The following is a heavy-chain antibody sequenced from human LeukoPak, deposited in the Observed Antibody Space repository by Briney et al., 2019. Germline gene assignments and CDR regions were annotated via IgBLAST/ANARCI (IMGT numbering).Heavy chain of an antibody. CDR3: ARGTVRKDYDFWGGYSHYYYYMDV. V-gene: IGHV1-8*03. J-gene: IGHJ6*03. D-gene: IGHD3-3*01. CDR2: MNPNSGNT. Sequence: ASVKVSCKASGYTFTSYDINWVRQAPGQGLEWMGWMNPNSGNTGYAQKFQGRVTITRNTSISTAYMELSSLRSEDTAVYYCARGTVRKDYDFWGGYSHYYYYMDVWGKGTTVTVSS. CDR1: GYTFTSYD.